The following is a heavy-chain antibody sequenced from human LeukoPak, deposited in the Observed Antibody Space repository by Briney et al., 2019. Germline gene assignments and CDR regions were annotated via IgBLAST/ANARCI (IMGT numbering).Heavy chain of an antibody. D-gene: IGHD6-19*01. Sequence: GGSLRLSCAASGFTFSSYGMHWVRQAPGKGLEWVAVISYDGSNKYYADSVKGRFTISRDNSKNTVYLQMNSLRAEDTAVYYCAKDSGQWLVNGMDVWGQGTTVTVSS. CDR3: AKDSGQWLVNGMDV. CDR2: ISYDGSNK. J-gene: IGHJ6*02. V-gene: IGHV3-30*18. CDR1: GFTFSSYG.